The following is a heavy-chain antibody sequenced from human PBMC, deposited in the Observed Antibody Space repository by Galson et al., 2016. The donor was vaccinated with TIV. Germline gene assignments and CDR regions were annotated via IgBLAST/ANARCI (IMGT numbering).Heavy chain of an antibody. D-gene: IGHD1-14*01. V-gene: IGHV3-30-3*01. Sequence: SLRLSCAASGFTFGSCDMHWVRQAPGKGLEWVAVISYDRSDKYFAGSVTGRFTISRDNSKNTLYLELNSLRTEDTAIYYCARAYKTYAFDIWCQGTLVTVSS. J-gene: IGHJ3*02. CDR1: GFTFGSCD. CDR3: ARAYKTYAFDI. CDR2: ISYDRSDK.